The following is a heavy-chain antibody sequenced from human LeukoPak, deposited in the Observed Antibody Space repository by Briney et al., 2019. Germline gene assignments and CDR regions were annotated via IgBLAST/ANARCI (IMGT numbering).Heavy chain of an antibody. J-gene: IGHJ4*02. CDR2: ISPSSTTM. Sequence: GGSLRLSCAASGFTFSSYSMNWVRQAPGKGLEWVSYISPSSTTMYYADSVKGRFTISRDNAKNSLYLQMNSLRAEDTAVYYCARGRGGNYGGNSGHFDLWGQGTLVTVSS. V-gene: IGHV3-48*04. D-gene: IGHD4-23*01. CDR1: GFTFSSYS. CDR3: ARGRGGNYGGNSGHFDL.